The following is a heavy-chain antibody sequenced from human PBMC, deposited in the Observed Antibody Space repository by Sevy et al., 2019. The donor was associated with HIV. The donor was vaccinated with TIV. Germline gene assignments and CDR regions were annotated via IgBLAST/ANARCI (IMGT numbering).Heavy chain of an antibody. Sequence: GGSLRLSCAASGFTFSSHTMNWVRQAPGKGLEWVSSISSGSTYIYYADSVKGRFTISRDNAKNLLYMQMNSLRVEDTAVYYCAASGYSGSDDPRWGQGTLVTVSS. D-gene: IGHD5-12*01. CDR1: GFTFSSHT. CDR3: AASGYSGSDDPR. J-gene: IGHJ4*02. CDR2: ISSGSTYI. V-gene: IGHV3-21*06.